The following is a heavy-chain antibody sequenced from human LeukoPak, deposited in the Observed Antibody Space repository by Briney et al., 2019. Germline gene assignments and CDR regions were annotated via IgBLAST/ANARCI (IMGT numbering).Heavy chain of an antibody. D-gene: IGHD3-9*01. CDR3: ARMAYDILTGYFQPNWFDP. V-gene: IGHV1-2*04. CDR2: INPNSGGT. J-gene: IGHJ5*02. CDR1: GYTFTGYY. Sequence: ASVKVSCKASGYTFTGYYMHWVRQAPGQGLERMGWINPNSGGTNYAQKFQGWVTMTRDTSISTAYMELSRLRSDDTAVYYCARMAYDILTGYFQPNWFDPWGQGTLVIVSS.